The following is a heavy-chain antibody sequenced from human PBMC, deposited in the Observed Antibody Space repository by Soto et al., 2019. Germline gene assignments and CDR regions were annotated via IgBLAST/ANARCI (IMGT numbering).Heavy chain of an antibody. CDR2: ISGSGGST. J-gene: IGHJ4*02. D-gene: IGHD1-26*01. CDR3: ARRGSGSSYDY. CDR1: GFTFSSYA. V-gene: IGHV3-23*01. Sequence: EVQLLESGGGLVQPGGSLRLSCAASGFTFSSYAMRWVRQAPVKGLEWVSAISGSGGSTYYADSVKGRFTISRDNSKNTLYLQSNSLRAEDTAVYYCARRGSGSSYDYWGQGTLVTVSS.